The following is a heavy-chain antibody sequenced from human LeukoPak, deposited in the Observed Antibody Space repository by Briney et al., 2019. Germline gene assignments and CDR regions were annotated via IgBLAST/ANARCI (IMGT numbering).Heavy chain of an antibody. V-gene: IGHV4-59*01. CDR3: ASSGSFRQQLVK. J-gene: IGHJ4*02. D-gene: IGHD6-13*01. Sequence: SETLPLTCSVSDDSINSYYWSWIRQPPGKGLEWIGYIYYSGSTNYNPSLKSRVTISVDTSKNQFSLKLSSVTAADTAVYYCASSGSFRQQLVKWGQGTLVTVSS. CDR2: IYYSGST. CDR1: DDSINSYY.